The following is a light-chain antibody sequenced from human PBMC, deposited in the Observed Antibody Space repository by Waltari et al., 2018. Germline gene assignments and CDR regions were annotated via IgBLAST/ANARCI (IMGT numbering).Light chain of an antibody. Sequence: QSVLTQPPSVSAAPGQKVTISCSGSSSNIGNNYVSWYQQLPGTAPKLLIYDIIRRPSVIPDRCSGSKADTSATLGITGLQTGDEADYYCGSWDSSLSTVVFGGGTKLTVL. CDR1: SSNIGNNY. CDR3: GSWDSSLSTVV. J-gene: IGLJ2*01. V-gene: IGLV1-51*01. CDR2: DII.